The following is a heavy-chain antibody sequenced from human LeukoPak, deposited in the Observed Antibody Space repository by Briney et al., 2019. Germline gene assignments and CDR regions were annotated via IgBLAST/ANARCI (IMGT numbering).Heavy chain of an antibody. D-gene: IGHD5-24*01. J-gene: IGHJ3*02. CDR3: ARARDGYNSGAFDI. CDR2: ISSSGSSI. V-gene: IGHV3-11*04. CDR1: GFSFSDYY. Sequence: AGGSLRLSCAASGFSFSDYYMTWIRQAPGKGLEWISYISSSGSSIYYADSVKGRFTNSRDNAKNSLYLQMNSLRAEDTAVYYCARARDGYNSGAFDIWGQGTMVTVSS.